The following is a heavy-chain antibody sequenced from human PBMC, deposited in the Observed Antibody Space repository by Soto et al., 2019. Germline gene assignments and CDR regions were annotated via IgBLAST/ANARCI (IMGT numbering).Heavy chain of an antibody. CDR1: GGAFGICA. J-gene: IGHJ6*02. D-gene: IGHD3-16*01. CDR3: ARDRLPRTHYGMDV. Sequence: SEKVSCKASGGAFGICAVSWVRHGAGQGLEWMGGIIPIFGTANYAQKFQCRVTITADESTSTAYMELSSLRSEDTAVYYCARDRLPRTHYGMDVWGQGTTVTVSS. CDR2: IIPIFGTA. V-gene: IGHV1-69*13.